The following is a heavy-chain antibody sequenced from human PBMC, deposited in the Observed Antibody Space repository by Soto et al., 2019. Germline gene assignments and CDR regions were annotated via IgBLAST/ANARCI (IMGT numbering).Heavy chain of an antibody. CDR1: GYSFTSYW. CDR2: IYPGDSDT. J-gene: IGHJ4*02. CDR3: ARHGSIRHDSSSWYTIDY. Sequence: EVQLVQSGAEVKKPGESLKISCKGSGYSFTSYWIGWVRQMPGKGLEWMGIIYPGDSDTRYSPSFQGQVTISADKSISTAYLQWSSLKASDTAMYYCARHGSIRHDSSSWYTIDYWGQGTLVTVSS. D-gene: IGHD6-13*01. V-gene: IGHV5-51*01.